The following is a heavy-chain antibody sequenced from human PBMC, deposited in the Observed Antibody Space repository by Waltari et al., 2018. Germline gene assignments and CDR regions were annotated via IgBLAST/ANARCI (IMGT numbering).Heavy chain of an antibody. CDR1: GYTFTYSV. J-gene: IGHJ5*02. V-gene: IGHV1-2*06. CDR3: ARHIDSIRSA. Sequence: QVQLVQSGAEVKKPGASVKVSCKASGYTFTYSVIDWVRHAPGQGLEWMGRINPKSGATTYPQKLQGRITMTRDTSIGTAYMELGSVTSDDTALYYCARHIDSIRSAWGQGTLVTVSS. D-gene: IGHD2-21*01. CDR2: INPKSGAT.